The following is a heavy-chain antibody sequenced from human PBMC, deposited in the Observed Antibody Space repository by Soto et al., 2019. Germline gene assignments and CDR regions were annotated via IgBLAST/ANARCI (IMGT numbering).Heavy chain of an antibody. Sequence: ASVKVSCKASGGTFSSYTISWVRQTPGQGLEWMGRIIPILGIANYAQKFQGRVTITADKSTSTAYMELSSLRSEDTAVYYCARGVRVAAIPGQYYYFYYDTDVWEKETMATLAS. J-gene: IGHJ6*01. CDR3: ARGVRVAAIPGQYYYFYYDTDV. D-gene: IGHD2-15*01. CDR2: IIPILGIA. CDR1: GGTFSSYT. V-gene: IGHV1-69*02.